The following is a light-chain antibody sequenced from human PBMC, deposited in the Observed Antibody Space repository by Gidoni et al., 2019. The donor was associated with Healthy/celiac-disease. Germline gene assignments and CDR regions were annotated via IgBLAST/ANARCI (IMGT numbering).Light chain of an antibody. J-gene: IGLJ3*02. Sequence: QSALTPPASLSGSPGQPITISCTGTSSDVCGYNYVSWYQQHPGKAPKLMIYDVSNRPSGVSKRFSGSKSGNTASLTIDGLQAEDEAEDYCSSYTSSSTQAFSGGTKLTVL. CDR2: DVS. V-gene: IGLV2-14*01. CDR1: SSDVCGYNY. CDR3: SSYTSSSTQA.